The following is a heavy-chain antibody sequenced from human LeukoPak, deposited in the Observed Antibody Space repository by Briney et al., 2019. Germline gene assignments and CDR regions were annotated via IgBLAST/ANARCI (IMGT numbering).Heavy chain of an antibody. CDR2: ISYDGSNK. CDR3: AKLVVNDDAFDI. CDR1: GFTFSSYG. J-gene: IGHJ3*02. Sequence: GSLRLSCAASGFTFSSYGMHWVRQAPGKGLEWVAVISYDGSNKYYADSVKGRFTISRDNSKNTLYLQMNSLRAEDTAVYYCAKLVVNDDAFDIWGQGTMVTVSS. D-gene: IGHD2-15*01. V-gene: IGHV3-30*18.